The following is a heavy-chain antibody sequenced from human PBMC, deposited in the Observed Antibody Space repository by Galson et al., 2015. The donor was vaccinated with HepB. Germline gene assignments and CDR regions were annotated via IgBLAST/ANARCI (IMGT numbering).Heavy chain of an antibody. CDR3: ARVGYDSSGYYPNYYYYYGMDV. D-gene: IGHD3-22*01. V-gene: IGHV1-69*13. CDR1: GGTFSSYA. CDR2: IIPIFGTA. Sequence: SVKVSCKASGGTFSSYAISWVRQAPGQGLEWMGGIIPIFGTANYAQKFQGRVTITADESTSTAYMELSSLRSEDTAVYYCARVGYDSSGYYPNYYYYYGMDVWGQGTTVTVSS. J-gene: IGHJ6*02.